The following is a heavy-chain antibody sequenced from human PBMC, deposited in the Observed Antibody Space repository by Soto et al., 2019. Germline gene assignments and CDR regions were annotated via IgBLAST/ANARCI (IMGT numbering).Heavy chain of an antibody. J-gene: IGHJ4*02. CDR1: GDSVSSNSAG. Sequence: SHTLSLTCAITGDSVSSNSAGWSWVRQSPSRGLEWLGRTYYRSKWYYEYAVSLRGRITINPDTSKNLFSLKLTSVTAADTAVYYCARVSGDYYDSSGYYDYWGQGTLVTVSS. V-gene: IGHV6-1*01. CDR2: TYYRSKWYY. D-gene: IGHD3-22*01. CDR3: ARVSGDYYDSSGYYDY.